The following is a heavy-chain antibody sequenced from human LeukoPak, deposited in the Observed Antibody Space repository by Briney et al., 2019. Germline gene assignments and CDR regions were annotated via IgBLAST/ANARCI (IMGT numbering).Heavy chain of an antibody. CDR2: ISCDGTIK. J-gene: IGHJ4*02. CDR1: GFXFSSYG. Sequence: GGSLRLSCAASGFXFSSYGIHWVRQAPGKGLEWVAVISCDGTIKYYTDSVKGRFTISRDNSKNTLYLQVNCLRAEDTAVYYCANYGDRYYFDHWGQGTLVTVSS. D-gene: IGHD4-17*01. V-gene: IGHV3-30*18. CDR3: ANYGDRYYFDH.